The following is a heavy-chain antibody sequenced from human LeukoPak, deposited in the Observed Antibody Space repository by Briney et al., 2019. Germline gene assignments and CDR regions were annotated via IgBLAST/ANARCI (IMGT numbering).Heavy chain of an antibody. CDR3: TTTPPAYYSNYAGHPDY. CDR2: IKSKTDGGTT. J-gene: IGHJ4*02. V-gene: IGHV3-15*01. Sequence: GGSLRLSCAASGFTFSNAWMSWVRQAPGKGLEWVGRIKSKTDGGTTDYAAPVKGRFTISRDDSKNTLYLQMNSLKTEDTAVYYCTTTPPAYYSNYAGHPDYWGQGTLVTVSS. CDR1: GFTFSNAW. D-gene: IGHD4-11*01.